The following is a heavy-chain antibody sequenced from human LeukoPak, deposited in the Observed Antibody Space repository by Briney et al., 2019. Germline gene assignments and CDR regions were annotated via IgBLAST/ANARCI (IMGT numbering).Heavy chain of an antibody. Sequence: GGSLRLSCAASGFTFSSYGMSWVRQAPGKGLEWVSAISGSGGGTYYADSVKGRFTISRDNSKNTLYLQMNSLRAEDAAVYYCAKAPVTSCRGAYCYPFDYWGQGTLVTVSS. CDR2: ISGSGGGT. J-gene: IGHJ4*02. CDR3: AKAPVTSCRGAYCYPFDY. V-gene: IGHV3-23*01. D-gene: IGHD2-21*01. CDR1: GFTFSSYG.